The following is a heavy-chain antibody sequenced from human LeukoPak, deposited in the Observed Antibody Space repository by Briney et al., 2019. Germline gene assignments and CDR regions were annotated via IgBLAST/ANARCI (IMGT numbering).Heavy chain of an antibody. CDR3: ARGQYSSGWYGIDY. Sequence: ASVKVSCKASGYTFTSYAMHWVRQAPGQRLEWMGWINAGNGNTKYSQKFQGRVTFTRDTSASTAYMELSSLRSEVSAVYYCARGQYSSGWYGIDYWGQGTLVTVSS. CDR2: INAGNGNT. V-gene: IGHV1-3*01. CDR1: GYTFTSYA. D-gene: IGHD6-19*01. J-gene: IGHJ4*02.